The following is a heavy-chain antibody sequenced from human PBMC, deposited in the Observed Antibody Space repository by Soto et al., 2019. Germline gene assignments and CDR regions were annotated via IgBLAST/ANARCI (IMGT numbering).Heavy chain of an antibody. CDR2: ISAYNGNT. CDR3: ARRPYDFWSGYPDY. J-gene: IGHJ4*02. V-gene: IGHV1-18*04. D-gene: IGHD3-3*01. Sequence: ASVKVSCKASGYTFTSYGLSWVRQAPGQGLEWMGWISAYNGNTNYAQKLQGRVTMTTDTSTSTAYMELRSLRSDDTAVYYCARRPYDFWSGYPDYWGQGTLVTVSS. CDR1: GYTFTSYG.